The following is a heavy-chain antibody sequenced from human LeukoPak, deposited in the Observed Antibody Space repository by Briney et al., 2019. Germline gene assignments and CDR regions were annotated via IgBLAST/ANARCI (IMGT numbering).Heavy chain of an antibody. J-gene: IGHJ4*02. V-gene: IGHV1-46*01. Sequence: ASVKVSCKASGYTFTSYYMHWVRQAPGQGLEWMGIINPSGGSTSYAQKFQGRVTMTTDTSTSTAYMELRSLRSDDTAVYYCARDTAMAPLIDWGQGTLVTVSS. CDR2: INPSGGST. D-gene: IGHD5-18*01. CDR1: GYTFTSYY. CDR3: ARDTAMAPLID.